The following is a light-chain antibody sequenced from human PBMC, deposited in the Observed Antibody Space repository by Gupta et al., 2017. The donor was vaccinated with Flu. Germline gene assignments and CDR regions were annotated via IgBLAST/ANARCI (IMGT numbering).Light chain of an antibody. V-gene: IGLV1-40*01. J-gene: IGLJ2*01. CDR2: GNN. CDR1: SSNIGTTYG. CDR3: QSYDTSLSGFVI. Sequence: QSVLAQPPSVSGAPGPRVTISCSGSSSNIGTTYGVHWYQQLPGRAPKLLIYGNNIRPSGVPDRFSGSKSGTSASLAISGVQPEDEADYFCQSYDTSLSGFVIFGGGTKLTVL.